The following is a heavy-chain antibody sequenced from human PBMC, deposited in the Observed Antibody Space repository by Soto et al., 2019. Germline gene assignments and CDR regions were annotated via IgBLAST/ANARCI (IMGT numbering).Heavy chain of an antibody. J-gene: IGHJ4*02. V-gene: IGHV3-7*01. CDR2: IKQDGSEK. CDR1: GFTLSSYW. CDR3: ARFQGSYYDILTGYGELDY. D-gene: IGHD3-9*01. Sequence: GGSMGLCCAASGFTLSSYWMSWVRQAPGKGLEWVANIKQDGSEKYYVDSVKGRFTISRDNAKNSLYLQMNSLRAEDTAVYYCARFQGSYYDILTGYGELDYWGQGTLVTVS.